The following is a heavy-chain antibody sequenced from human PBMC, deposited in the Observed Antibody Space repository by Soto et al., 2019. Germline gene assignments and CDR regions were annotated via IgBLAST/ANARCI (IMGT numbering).Heavy chain of an antibody. CDR1: GGSISSGGYY. CDR2: IYYSGST. Sequence: LSLTCTVSGGSISSGGYYWSWIRQHPGKGLEWIGYIYYSGSTYYNPSLKSRVTISIDTSKNQFSLKLSSVTAADTAVYYCASGYDILTGYPRGDYYGMDVWGQGTTVTVSS. J-gene: IGHJ6*02. CDR3: ASGYDILTGYPRGDYYGMDV. V-gene: IGHV4-31*03. D-gene: IGHD3-9*01.